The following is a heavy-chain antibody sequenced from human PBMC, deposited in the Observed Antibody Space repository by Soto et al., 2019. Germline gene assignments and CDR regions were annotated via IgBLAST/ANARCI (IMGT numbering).Heavy chain of an antibody. D-gene: IGHD2-8*02. CDR2: ISESGHHT. V-gene: IGHV3-23*01. Sequence: PGGSLRLSCAASGFPSSTYALNWVRQAPGKGPEWVSTISESGHHTHYADSVKGRFTISRDKSKNTLSLQMNSLRVDDTAIYYCTKSDGCGGGVCYTGTYYYFDVWGRGTLVTVSS. J-gene: IGHJ2*01. CDR1: GFPSSTYA. CDR3: TKSDGCGGGVCYTGTYYYFDV.